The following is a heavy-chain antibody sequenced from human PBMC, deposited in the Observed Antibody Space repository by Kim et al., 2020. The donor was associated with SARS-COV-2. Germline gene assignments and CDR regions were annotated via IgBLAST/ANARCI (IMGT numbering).Heavy chain of an antibody. V-gene: IGHV4-4*07. Sequence: PSLKSRVTMSLAPSKTQFSLKLSSVTAADTAVYYCARDGSNWPFDYWGQGTLVTVSS. CDR3: ARDGSNWPFDY. D-gene: IGHD2-8*01. J-gene: IGHJ4*02.